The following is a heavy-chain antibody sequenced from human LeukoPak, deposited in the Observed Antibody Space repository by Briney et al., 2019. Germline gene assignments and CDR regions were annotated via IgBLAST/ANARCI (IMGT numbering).Heavy chain of an antibody. CDR1: GGSISSGGYY. D-gene: IGHD5-24*01. Sequence: SQTLSLTCTVSGGSISSGGYYSSWIRQHPGKCLEWIGYIYYSGSTYYNPSLKSRVTISVDTSKNQFSLKLSSVTAADTAVYYCARVGPVPRWLQYRGYVDYWGQGTLVTVSS. V-gene: IGHV4-31*03. CDR3: ARVGPVPRWLQYRGYVDY. J-gene: IGHJ4*02. CDR2: IYYSGST.